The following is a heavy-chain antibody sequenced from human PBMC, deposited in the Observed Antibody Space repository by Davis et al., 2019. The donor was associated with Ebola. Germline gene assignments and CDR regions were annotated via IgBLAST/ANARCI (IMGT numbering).Heavy chain of an antibody. CDR3: AVEAGAMAMDY. V-gene: IGHV5-51*01. CDR2: IYPGDSDT. J-gene: IGHJ4*02. Sequence: GGSLRLSCKGSGYSFTSYWIGWVRQMPGKGLEWMGIIYPGDSDTRYSPSFQGQVTISADKSISTAYLQWSSLKASDTAMYYCAVEAGAMAMDYWGQGTLVTVSS. D-gene: IGHD2-2*01. CDR1: GYSFTSYW.